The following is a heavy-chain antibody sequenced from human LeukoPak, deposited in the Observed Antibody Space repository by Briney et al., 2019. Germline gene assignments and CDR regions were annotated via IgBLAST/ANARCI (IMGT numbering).Heavy chain of an antibody. V-gene: IGHV4-31*03. CDR3: ARAILTPSGYVWYFDL. Sequence: SETLSLTCTVSGGSISSGVYYWTWIRQHPGKGLEWIGYIYHSGSSYHNPSLRSRATISVDTSKNQFSLNLNSVTAADTALYFCARAILTPSGYVWYFDLWGRGTLVTVSS. CDR1: GGSISSGVYY. J-gene: IGHJ2*01. CDR2: IYHSGSS. D-gene: IGHD3-3*01.